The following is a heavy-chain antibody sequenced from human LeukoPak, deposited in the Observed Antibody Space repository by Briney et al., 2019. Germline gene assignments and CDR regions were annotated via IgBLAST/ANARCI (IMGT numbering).Heavy chain of an antibody. CDR1: GFTFSSYW. D-gene: IGHD3-10*01. CDR3: ARDYGPGSYINY. V-gene: IGHV3-7*01. Sequence: GGSLRLSCAASGFTFSSYWMSWVRQAQGKGREWVANIKQDGSEKYYVDSVKGRFTISRDNAKNSLYLQMNSLRAEDTAVYYCARDYGPGSYINYWGQGTLVTVSS. CDR2: IKQDGSEK. J-gene: IGHJ4*02.